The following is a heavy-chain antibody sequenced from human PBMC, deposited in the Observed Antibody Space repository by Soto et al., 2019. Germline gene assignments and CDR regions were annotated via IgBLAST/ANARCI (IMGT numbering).Heavy chain of an antibody. Sequence: ASVKVSCKASGYTFTGYYMHWARLAPGQGLEWMGYINPNSGATNYAQKFQGWVTMTRDTSISTAYMELSRLRSDDAAVYYCARGGKIPGGWFNYYMDVWGKGTTVTVSS. CDR2: INPNSGAT. D-gene: IGHD6-19*01. V-gene: IGHV1-2*04. J-gene: IGHJ6*03. CDR3: ARGGKIPGGWFNYYMDV. CDR1: GYTFTGYY.